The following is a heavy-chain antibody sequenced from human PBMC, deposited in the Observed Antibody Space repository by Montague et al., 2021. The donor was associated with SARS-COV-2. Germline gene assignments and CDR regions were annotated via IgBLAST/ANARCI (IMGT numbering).Heavy chain of an antibody. CDR1: GFTFSSYW. Sequence: SLRLSCAASGFTFSSYWMHWVRQAPGKGLVWVSRINSDGGSTSYADSVXGRFTISRDNAKNTLYLQMNSLRAEDTAVYYCARSGQQQVHPLATLYYYYGMDVWGQGTTVTVSS. J-gene: IGHJ6*02. D-gene: IGHD6-13*01. CDR3: ARSGQQQVHPLATLYYYYGMDV. CDR2: INSDGGST. V-gene: IGHV3-74*01.